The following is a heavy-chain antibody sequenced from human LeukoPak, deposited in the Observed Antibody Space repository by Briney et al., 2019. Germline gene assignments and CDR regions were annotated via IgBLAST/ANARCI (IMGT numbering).Heavy chain of an antibody. CDR3: ARDRAFRRALYCSSTSCRVWFDP. CDR1: GYTFTSYG. V-gene: IGHV1-18*01. J-gene: IGHJ5*02. CDR2: ISAYNGNT. Sequence: ASVKVSCKASGYTFTSYGISWVRQAPGQGLEWMGWISAYNGNTNYAQKLQGRVTMTTDTSTSTAYMEQRSLRSDDTAVYYCARDRAFRRALYCSSTSCRVWFDPWGQGTLVTVSS. D-gene: IGHD2-2*01.